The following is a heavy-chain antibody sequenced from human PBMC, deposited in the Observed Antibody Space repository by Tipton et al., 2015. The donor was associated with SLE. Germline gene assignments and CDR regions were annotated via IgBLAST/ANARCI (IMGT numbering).Heavy chain of an antibody. Sequence: SLRLSCAASGFTFSSYSMNWVRQAPGKGLEWVSSISSSSSYIYYADSVKGRFTISRDNAKKSLYLQMNSLRAEDTSVYYCARDWGRYDSSGLDAFDIWGQGTMVTVSS. CDR2: ISSSSSYI. J-gene: IGHJ3*02. CDR3: ARDWGRYDSSGLDAFDI. D-gene: IGHD3-22*01. V-gene: IGHV3-21*03. CDR1: GFTFSSYS.